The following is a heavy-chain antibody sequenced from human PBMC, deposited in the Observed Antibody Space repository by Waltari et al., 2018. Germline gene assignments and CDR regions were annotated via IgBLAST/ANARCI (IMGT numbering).Heavy chain of an antibody. V-gene: IGHV4-39*07. CDR1: GGSISSSSYY. Sequence: QLQLQESGPGLVKPSETLSLTCTVSGGSISSSSYYWGWIRQPPGKGLEWIGSIYYSGSTYYNPSLKSRVTISVDTSKNQFSLKLSSVTAADTVVYYCARIEWGRIVDYWGQGTLVTVSS. CDR3: ARIEWGRIVDY. CDR2: IYYSGST. J-gene: IGHJ4*02. D-gene: IGHD3-16*01.